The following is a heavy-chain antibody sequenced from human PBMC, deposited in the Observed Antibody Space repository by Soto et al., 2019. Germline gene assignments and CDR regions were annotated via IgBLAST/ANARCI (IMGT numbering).Heavy chain of an antibody. CDR3: ARGLAAAGLFGFGP. V-gene: IGHV4-31*03. J-gene: IGHJ5*02. CDR1: GGSISSDGSY. Sequence: PSETLSLTCTVSGGSISSDGSYWSWIRQLPGKGLEWIGCLFYSGSTYYNPSLKSRVTISVDTSNNQFSLNLNSVTAADTAVYYCARGLAAAGLFGFGPWGQGTLVTVSS. D-gene: IGHD6-13*01. CDR2: LFYSGST.